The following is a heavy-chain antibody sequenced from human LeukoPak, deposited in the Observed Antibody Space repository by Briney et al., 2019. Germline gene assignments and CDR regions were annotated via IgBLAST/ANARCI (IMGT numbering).Heavy chain of an antibody. V-gene: IGHV3-11*01. CDR1: GFTFSDYN. D-gene: IGHD3-9*01. CDR2: ITNGGSTI. J-gene: IGHJ6*02. CDR3: ARSIGLTGGGVDV. Sequence: PGGSLRPSCAASGFTFSDYNMNWVRQAPGKGLEWVSYITNGGSTIHHAGSVKGRLTISRDNAKKTLYLQMNSLRAEDTAVYYCARSIGLTGGGVDVWGQGTTVTVSS.